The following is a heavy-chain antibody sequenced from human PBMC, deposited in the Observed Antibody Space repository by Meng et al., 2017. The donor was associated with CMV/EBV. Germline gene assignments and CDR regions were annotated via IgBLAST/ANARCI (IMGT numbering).Heavy chain of an antibody. CDR3: AREGGIVVVPAAPGWFDP. V-gene: IGHV1-69*01. D-gene: IGHD2-2*01. CDR2: IIPIFGTA. CDR1: GGTFSSYA. Sequence: VHVVPLGAEVKKPGSSLKVSCKASGGTFSSYAISWVRQAPGQGLEWMGGIIPIFGTANYAQKFQGRVTITADESTSTDYMELSSLRSEDTAVYYCAREGGIVVVPAAPGWFDPWGQGTLVTVSS. J-gene: IGHJ5*02.